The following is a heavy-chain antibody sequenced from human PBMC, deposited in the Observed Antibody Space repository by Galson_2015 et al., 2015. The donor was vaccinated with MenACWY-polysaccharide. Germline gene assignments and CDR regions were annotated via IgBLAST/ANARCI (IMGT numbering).Heavy chain of an antibody. V-gene: IGHV4-38-2*01. CDR2: IFHSGTT. CDR1: DYSIRSGYF. Sequence: QVQLQESGPGLVKPSETLSLTCAVSDYSIRSGYFWGWIRQPPGKGLEWIASIFHSGTTYYNPSLKSRVTITLDTSKTQFSLKLSSVTAADTAAYYCARVEKDSGSFYILYWGQGTLVTVSS. D-gene: IGHD1-26*01. J-gene: IGHJ4*02. CDR3: ARVEKDSGSFYILY.